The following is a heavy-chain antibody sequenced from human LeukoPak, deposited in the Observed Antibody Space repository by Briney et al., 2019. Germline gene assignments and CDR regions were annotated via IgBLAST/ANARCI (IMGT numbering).Heavy chain of an antibody. CDR2: TYYRSKWYN. V-gene: IGHV6-1*01. Sequence: SQTLSLTFAISGDSVSSNSGTWNLIRQSPSRGLEWLGRTYYRSKWYNDYAVSVKSRISISPDTSKNQFSLQLNSVTPEDTAVYYCARGTTGHKMDVWGQGTTVTVSS. CDR3: ARGTTGHKMDV. CDR1: GDSVSSNSGT. D-gene: IGHD1-1*01. J-gene: IGHJ6*02.